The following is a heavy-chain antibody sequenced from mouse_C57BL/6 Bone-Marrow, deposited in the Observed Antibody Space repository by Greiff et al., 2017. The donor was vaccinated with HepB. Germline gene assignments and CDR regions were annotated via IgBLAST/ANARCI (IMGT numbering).Heavy chain of an antibody. CDR2: ISSGGSYT. CDR1: GFTFSSYG. D-gene: IGHD1-3*01. CDR3: ARLYSQGYYSDY. J-gene: IGHJ2*01. V-gene: IGHV5-6*01. Sequence: EVLLVESGGDLVKPGGSLKLSCAASGFTFSSYGMSWVRQTPDKRLEWVATISSGGSYTYYPDSVKGRFTISRDNAKNTLYLQMSSLKSEDTAMYYCARLYSQGYYSDYWRQGTTLKVSS.